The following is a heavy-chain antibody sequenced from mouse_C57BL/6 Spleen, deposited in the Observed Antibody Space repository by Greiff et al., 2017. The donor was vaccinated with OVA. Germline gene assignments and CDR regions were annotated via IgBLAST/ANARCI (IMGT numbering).Heavy chain of an antibody. CDR2: IWSDGST. CDR1: GFSLTSYG. V-gene: IGHV2-6*03. J-gene: IGHJ3*01. Sequence: QVQLKESGPGLVVPSQSLSITCTVSGFSLTSYGVHWVRQPPGKGLEWLVVIWSDGSTTYNSALKSRLSISKDNSKSQVFLKMNSLQTDDTAMYYCARPWDDGYYSAWFAYWGQGTLVTVSA. CDR3: ARPWDDGYYSAWFAY. D-gene: IGHD2-3*01.